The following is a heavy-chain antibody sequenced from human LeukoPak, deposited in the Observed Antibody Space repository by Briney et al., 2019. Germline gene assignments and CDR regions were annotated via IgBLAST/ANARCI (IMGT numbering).Heavy chain of an antibody. V-gene: IGHV3-30*02. CDR3: AKKSRPNQAIMVRGGMSYFDY. D-gene: IGHD3-10*01. CDR1: GFTFGSYG. CDR2: IRYDGSNE. Sequence: GGSLRLSCAASGFTFGSYGMHWVRQAPGKGLEWVAFIRYDGSNEYYADSVKGRFTISRDNSKNTLYLQMNSLRAEDTAVYYCAKKSRPNQAIMVRGGMSYFDYWGQGTLVTVSS. J-gene: IGHJ4*02.